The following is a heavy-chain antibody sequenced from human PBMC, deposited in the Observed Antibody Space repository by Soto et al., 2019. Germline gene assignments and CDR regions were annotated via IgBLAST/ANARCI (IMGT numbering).Heavy chain of an antibody. CDR1: GFTFSSYA. Sequence: GGSLRLSYAASGFTFSSYAMHWVRRAPGKGLEWVAVISYDGSNKYYADSVKGRFTISRDNSKNTLYLQMNSLRAEDTAVYYCAKVYGDFNDYYYYMDVWGKGTTVTVSS. CDR3: AKVYGDFNDYYYYMDV. V-gene: IGHV3-30*18. CDR2: ISYDGSNK. D-gene: IGHD4-17*01. J-gene: IGHJ6*03.